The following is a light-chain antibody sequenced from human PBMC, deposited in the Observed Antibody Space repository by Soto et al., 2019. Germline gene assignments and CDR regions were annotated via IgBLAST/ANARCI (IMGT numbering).Light chain of an antibody. CDR3: QQYSSLWT. J-gene: IGKJ1*01. CDR1: QSVSNNY. V-gene: IGKV3-20*01. CDR2: GAS. Sequence: EIVLTQSPGTLSLCPGERATLSCRTSQSVSNNYLAWYQQKPGQAPRLLIYGASSRATGIPDRFSGSGSGTDFTLSISRLEPEDFAVYYCQQYSSLWTFGQGTKVDI.